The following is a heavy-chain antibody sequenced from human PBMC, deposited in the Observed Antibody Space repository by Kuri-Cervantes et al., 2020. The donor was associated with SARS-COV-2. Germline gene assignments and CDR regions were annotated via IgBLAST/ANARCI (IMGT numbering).Heavy chain of an antibody. CDR1: GFTFSNYW. J-gene: IGHJ4*02. V-gene: IGHV3-74*01. CDR3: ARPLMAGPPYFDF. CDR2: INSDGSST. Sequence: GGSLRLSCAPSGFTFSNYWMHWVRQGPGKGLVWVSRINSDGSSTSYADSVKGRFTISRDNAKNTLYLQMNSLRAEDTAVYYCARPLMAGPPYFDFWGQGTLVTVSS. D-gene: IGHD6-19*01.